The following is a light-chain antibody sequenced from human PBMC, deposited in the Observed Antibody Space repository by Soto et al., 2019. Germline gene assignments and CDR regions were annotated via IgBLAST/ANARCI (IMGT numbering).Light chain of an antibody. Sequence: KLIIFDVSKRPSGISNRFSGSKSGNTASLTISGLQAEDEGDYYCASHTFYNTWVFGGGTKLTVL. CDR2: DVS. J-gene: IGLJ3*02. CDR3: ASHTFYNTWV. V-gene: IGLV2-14*03.